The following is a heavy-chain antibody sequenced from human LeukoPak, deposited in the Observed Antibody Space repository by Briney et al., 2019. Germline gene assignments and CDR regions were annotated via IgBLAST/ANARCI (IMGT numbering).Heavy chain of an antibody. CDR3: AGAPEEVVAAQTD. Sequence: VASVKVSCKASGGTFSSYAISWVRQAPGQGLEWMGGIIPIFGTANYAQKFQGRVTITADESTSTAYMELSSLRSEDTAVYYCAGAPEEVVAAQTDWGQGTLVTVSS. J-gene: IGHJ4*02. CDR1: GGTFSSYA. D-gene: IGHD2-15*01. V-gene: IGHV1-69*13. CDR2: IIPIFGTA.